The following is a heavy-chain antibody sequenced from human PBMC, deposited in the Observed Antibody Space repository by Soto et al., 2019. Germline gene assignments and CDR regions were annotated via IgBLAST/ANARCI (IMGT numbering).Heavy chain of an antibody. Sequence: QVQLVQSGAEVKKPGASVKVSCKASGYTFTSYGISWVRQAPGQGLEWMGWISAYNGNTNYAQKLQGRVTMTTDTSTSTDYMELRSLRSDDTAVYYCARAKRLSLGGSYLGGFDYWGQGTLVTVSS. J-gene: IGHJ4*02. CDR3: ARAKRLSLGGSYLGGFDY. CDR2: ISAYNGNT. D-gene: IGHD1-26*01. V-gene: IGHV1-18*01. CDR1: GYTFTSYG.